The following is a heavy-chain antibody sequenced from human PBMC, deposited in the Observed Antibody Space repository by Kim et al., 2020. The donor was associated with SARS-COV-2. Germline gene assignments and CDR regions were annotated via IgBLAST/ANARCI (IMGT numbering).Heavy chain of an antibody. D-gene: IGHD4-17*01. V-gene: IGHV3-23*01. CDR2: INGGGGNT. J-gene: IGHJ4*02. Sequence: GGSLRLSCAASGFTFSGYAMSWVRRAPGMGLEWVSAINGGGGNTYYADSVKGRFTISRDNAKNSLCLQMNSLRAEDTAVYYCAKVVDGGYVGRDYFDYRGQGAMVTVSS. CDR3: AKVVDGGYVGRDYFDY. CDR1: GFTFSGYA.